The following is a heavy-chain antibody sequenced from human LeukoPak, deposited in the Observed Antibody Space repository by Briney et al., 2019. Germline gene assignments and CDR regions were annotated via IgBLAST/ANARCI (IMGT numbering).Heavy chain of an antibody. D-gene: IGHD1-14*01. CDR2: INHSGST. CDR3: ARDRKYYYHMDV. J-gene: IGHJ6*03. Sequence: SETLSLACAVYGASFSGYYWSWIRQPPGKGLEWIGEINHSGSTNYNPSLKSRVTISVDTSKNQFSLKLSSLTAADTAVYYCARDRKYYYHMDVWGKGTTVTVSS. V-gene: IGHV4-34*01. CDR1: GASFSGYY.